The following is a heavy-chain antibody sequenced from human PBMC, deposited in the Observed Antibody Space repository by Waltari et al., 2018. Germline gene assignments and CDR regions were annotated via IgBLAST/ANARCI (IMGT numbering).Heavy chain of an antibody. Sequence: QLQLQESGPGLVKPSETLSLTCSVSGVSLTSDRHYWGWIRQPPGQGLEWIATLSYSGATYSSPSLKSRVTISRDTSKNQVSLQLGSVTAADTAVYYCATYIGASLGTAAFDVWGQGTMVTVSS. D-gene: IGHD5-12*01. CDR1: GVSLTSDRHY. V-gene: IGHV4-39*01. CDR2: LSYSGAT. J-gene: IGHJ3*01. CDR3: ATYIGASLGTAAFDV.